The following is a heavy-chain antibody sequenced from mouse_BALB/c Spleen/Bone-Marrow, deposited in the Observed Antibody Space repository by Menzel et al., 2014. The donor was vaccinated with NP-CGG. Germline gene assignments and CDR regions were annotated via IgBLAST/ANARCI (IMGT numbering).Heavy chain of an antibody. CDR1: GFTFSSYA. D-gene: IGHD2-3*01. CDR2: ISSGGST. CDR3: ARVEDGYYVRAMGY. Sequence: EVQLVESGGGLVKPGGSLKLSCAASGFTFSSYAMSWVRQTPEKRLEWVASISSGGSTYYPDSVKGRFTISRDNARNILYLQMSSLRSEDTAMYYCARVEDGYYVRAMGYWGQGTSVTVSS. V-gene: IGHV5-6-5*01. J-gene: IGHJ4*01.